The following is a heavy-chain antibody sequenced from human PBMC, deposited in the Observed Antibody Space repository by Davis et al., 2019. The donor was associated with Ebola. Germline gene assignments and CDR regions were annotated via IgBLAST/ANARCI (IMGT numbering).Heavy chain of an antibody. J-gene: IGHJ5*02. CDR2: ISSSGNTI. V-gene: IGHV3-48*04. D-gene: IGHD3-3*01. CDR1: GFTFTSFS. CDR3: AREGGDFWSGYWGELGAGWFDP. Sequence: GESLKISCTASGFTFTSFSLNWVRQTPGKGLEWLSYISSSGNTIYYADSVKGRFTISRDNAKNSLYLQMNSLRAEDTAVYYCAREGGDFWSGYWGELGAGWFDPWGQGTLVTVSS.